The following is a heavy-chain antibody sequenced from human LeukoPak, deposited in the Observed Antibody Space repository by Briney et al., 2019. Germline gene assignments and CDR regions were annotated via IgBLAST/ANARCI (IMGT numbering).Heavy chain of an antibody. D-gene: IGHD3-22*01. J-gene: IGHJ4*02. CDR3: ARYDSNVGALDY. V-gene: IGHV4-38-2*02. CDR2: IYHSGST. Sequence: SETLSLTCTVSGYSISSGYYWGWIWQPPGKGLEWIGSIYHSGSTYYNPSLKSRVTISVDTSKNQFSLKLSSVTAADTAVYYCARYDSNVGALDYWGQGTLVTVSS. CDR1: GYSISSGYY.